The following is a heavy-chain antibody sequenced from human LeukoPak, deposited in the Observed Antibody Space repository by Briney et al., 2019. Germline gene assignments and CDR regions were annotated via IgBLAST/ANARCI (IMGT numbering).Heavy chain of an antibody. CDR1: GYTFTSYG. Sequence: GASVKVSCKASGYTFTSYGISWVRQAPGQGLEWMGWISAYNGNTNYAQKLQGRVTMTTDTSTSTAYMELRSLRSGDTAVYYCARERDCSGGSCYSSFFYWGQGTLVTVSS. D-gene: IGHD2-15*01. CDR3: ARERDCSGGSCYSSFFY. J-gene: IGHJ4*02. V-gene: IGHV1-18*01. CDR2: ISAYNGNT.